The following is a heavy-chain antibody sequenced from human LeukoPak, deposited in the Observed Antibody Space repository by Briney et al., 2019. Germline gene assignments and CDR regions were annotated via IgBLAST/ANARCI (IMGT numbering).Heavy chain of an antibody. CDR3: ARIAWGNYFDF. Sequence: PGGSLRLSCAASGFTFSQYWMSWVRQAPGKGLEWVANIRQDGHENYYADSVKGRFTISRDNAKNSLYLQMNSLRAEDTAVYYCARIAWGNYFDFWGQGTLVTVSS. J-gene: IGHJ4*02. CDR2: IRQDGHEN. CDR1: GFTFSQYW. D-gene: IGHD7-27*01. V-gene: IGHV3-7*01.